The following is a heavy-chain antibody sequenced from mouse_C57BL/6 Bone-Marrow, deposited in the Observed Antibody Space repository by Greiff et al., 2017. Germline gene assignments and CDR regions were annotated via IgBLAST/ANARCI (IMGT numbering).Heavy chain of an antibody. Sequence: QVQLKQSGAELARPGASVKLSCKASGYTFTSYGISWVKQRTGQGLEWIGEIYPRSGNTYYNEKFKGKDTLTADKSYSTEYMERRSLTSEDSAVYFCARSFITTVVAPYYAMDYWGQGTSVTVSS. CDR2: IYPRSGNT. V-gene: IGHV1-81*01. CDR1: GYTFTSYG. D-gene: IGHD1-1*01. J-gene: IGHJ4*01. CDR3: ARSFITTVVAPYYAMDY.